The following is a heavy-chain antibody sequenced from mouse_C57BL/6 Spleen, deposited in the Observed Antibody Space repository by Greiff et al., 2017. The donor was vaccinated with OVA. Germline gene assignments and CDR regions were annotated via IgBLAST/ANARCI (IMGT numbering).Heavy chain of an antibody. V-gene: IGHV1-15*01. J-gene: IGHJ2*01. CDR1: GYTFTDYE. D-gene: IGHD2-14*01. CDR2: IDPETGGT. CDR3: TRTPSYVYCDF. Sequence: QVQLQQSGAELVRPGASVTLSCKASGYTFTDYEMHWVKQTPVHGLEWIGAIDPETGGTAYNQKFKGKAILTADKSYSTAYMELRSLTSEDSPVYYCTRTPSYVYCDFWGRGTTLAVSS.